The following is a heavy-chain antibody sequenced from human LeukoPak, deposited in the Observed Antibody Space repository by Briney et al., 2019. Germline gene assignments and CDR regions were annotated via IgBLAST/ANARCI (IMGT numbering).Heavy chain of an antibody. CDR2: IYHSGST. D-gene: IGHD4-23*01. Sequence: PSETLSLTCTVSGGSISSSSYYWGWIRQPPGKGLEWIGSIYHSGSTYYNPSLKSRVTISVDTSKNQLSLKLSSVTAADTAVYYCARLYYGGITYYYYYMDVWGKGTTVTVSS. CDR3: ARLYYGGITYYYYYMDV. J-gene: IGHJ6*03. CDR1: GGSISSSSYY. V-gene: IGHV4-39*07.